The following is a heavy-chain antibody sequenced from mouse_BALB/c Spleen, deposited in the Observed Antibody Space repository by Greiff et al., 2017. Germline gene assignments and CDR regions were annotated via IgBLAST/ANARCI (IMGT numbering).Heavy chain of an antibody. CDR3: ARHEITGYAMDD. J-gene: IGHJ4*01. V-gene: IGHV5-6*02. CDR2: ISSGGSYT. CDR1: GFTFSSYG. D-gene: IGHD2-4*01. Sequence: DVMLVESGGDLVKPGGSLKLSCAASGFTFSSYGMSWVRQTPDKRLEWVATISSGGSYTYYPDSVKGRFTISSDNAKNTLYLQMSSLKSEDTAMYYCARHEITGYAMDDWGQGTSVTVSS.